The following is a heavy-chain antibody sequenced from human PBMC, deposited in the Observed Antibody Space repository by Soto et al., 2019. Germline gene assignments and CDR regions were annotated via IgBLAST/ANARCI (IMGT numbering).Heavy chain of an antibody. J-gene: IGHJ5*02. V-gene: IGHV3-7*01. Sequence: PGGSLRLSCADSGLSFSSYGMHGVRQAPGKGLEWVASTEPNTGKKYYVDSVEGRFTISRDDPKSSLYLQMNSLRVEDTAVYYCARDRGYNCFDLWGQGTLVTVSS. CDR1: GLSFSSYG. CDR3: ARDRGYNCFDL. CDR2: TEPNTGKK.